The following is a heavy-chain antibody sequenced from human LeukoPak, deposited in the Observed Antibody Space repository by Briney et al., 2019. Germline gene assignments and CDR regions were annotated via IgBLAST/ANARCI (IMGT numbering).Heavy chain of an antibody. CDR1: GGSFRGYS. CDR3: ARATRAGYGGNRGVRRNWYFDL. J-gene: IGHJ2*01. CDR2: INHSGST. D-gene: IGHD4-23*01. V-gene: IGHV4-34*01. Sequence: SETLSLTCAVSGGSFRGYSWTWIRQSPGKGLEWIGEINHSGSTNYNPSLKSRVTISVDSSKNQFSLRLSSVTAADTAVYYCARATRAGYGGNRGVRRNWYFDLWGRGTLVTVSS.